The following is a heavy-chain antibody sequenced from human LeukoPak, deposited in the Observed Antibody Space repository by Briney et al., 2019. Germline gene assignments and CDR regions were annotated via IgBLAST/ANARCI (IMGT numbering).Heavy chain of an antibody. D-gene: IGHD6-19*01. J-gene: IGHJ3*02. CDR3: AKAVAAPGAFDI. Sequence: GRSLTLTCAASGFIFDEAALHWVRQAPGKGLEWVSGISWDSNNITYADSGKGRFNISRDNAKNSLYFQMNSLRAEDTDLYYCAKAVAAPGAFDIWGQGTVVTVSS. CDR2: ISWDSNNI. CDR1: GFIFDEAA. V-gene: IGHV3-9*01.